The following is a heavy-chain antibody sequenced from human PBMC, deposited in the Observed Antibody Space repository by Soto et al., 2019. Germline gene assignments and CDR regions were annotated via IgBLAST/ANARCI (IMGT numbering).Heavy chain of an antibody. J-gene: IGHJ4*02. D-gene: IGHD6-6*01. V-gene: IGHV3-23*01. CDR3: AKEMYPRTVLDSSSPWGDY. CDR2: ISDNGDTT. CDR1: GFTFSSHA. Sequence: GGSLRLSCAASGFTFSSHAMSWVRQAPGKGLEWVSAISDNGDTTYYADSVKGRFTISRDNSKNILYLQMNNLRLEDTAVYFCAKEMYPRTVLDSSSPWGDYWGQGTLVTVSS.